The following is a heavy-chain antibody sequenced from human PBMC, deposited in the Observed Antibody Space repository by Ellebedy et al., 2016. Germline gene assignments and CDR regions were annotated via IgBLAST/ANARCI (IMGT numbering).Heavy chain of an antibody. CDR1: GGSISSYY. V-gene: IGHV4-59*12. CDR2: IYYSGST. Sequence: SETLSLXXTVSGGSISSYYWSWIRQPPGKGLEWIGYIYYSGSTNYNPSLKSRVTISVDTSKNQFSLKLSSVTAADTAVYYCARVGSSTRRYYYYMDVWGKGTTVTVSS. CDR3: ARVGSSTRRYYYYMDV. D-gene: IGHD2-2*01. J-gene: IGHJ6*03.